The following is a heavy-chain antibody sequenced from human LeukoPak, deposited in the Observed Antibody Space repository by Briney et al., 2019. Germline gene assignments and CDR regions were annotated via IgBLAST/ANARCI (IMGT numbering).Heavy chain of an antibody. CDR2: ISGRSLGK. Sequence: GGSLRLSCAAAGFTFSNYAISWVRQAPGKGLEWVSAISGRSLGKYYADSVMGRFTISRDNSKNTLFLQMNSLRAEDTAVYYCAKQGTGVTEFYGMDVWGQGTTVTVSS. CDR1: GFTFSNYA. V-gene: IGHV3-23*01. D-gene: IGHD1-14*01. J-gene: IGHJ6*02. CDR3: AKQGTGVTEFYGMDV.